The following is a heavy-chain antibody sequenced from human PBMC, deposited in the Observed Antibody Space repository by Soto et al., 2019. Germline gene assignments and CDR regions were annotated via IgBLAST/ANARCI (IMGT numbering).Heavy chain of an antibody. D-gene: IGHD3-9*01. CDR2: IYWDDDK. CDR1: GFSLSTSGVG. Sequence: SGPTLVNPTQTLTLTCTFSGFSLSTSGVGVGWIRQPPGKALEWLALIYWDDDKRYSPSLKSRLTITKDTSKNQVVLTMTNMDPVDTATYYCAHRRGLRYFEWTGTLDYWGQGTLVTVS. CDR3: AHRRGLRYFEWTGTLDY. J-gene: IGHJ4*02. V-gene: IGHV2-5*02.